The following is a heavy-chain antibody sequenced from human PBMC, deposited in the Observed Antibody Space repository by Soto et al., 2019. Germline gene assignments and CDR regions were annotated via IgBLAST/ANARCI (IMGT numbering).Heavy chain of an antibody. CDR1: GYTFTSYD. D-gene: IGHD3-22*01. J-gene: IGHJ3*02. Sequence: ASVKVSCKASGYTFTSYDINWVRQTAGQGLEWMGWISPKTGNTGYAQKFQGRVTITRSDSTSTAYMELSSLRSEDTAVYYCARASYISSDYYDSSGYLLDIWGQGTMVTVSS. V-gene: IGHV1-8*01. CDR2: ISPKTGNT. CDR3: ARASYISSDYYDSSGYLLDI.